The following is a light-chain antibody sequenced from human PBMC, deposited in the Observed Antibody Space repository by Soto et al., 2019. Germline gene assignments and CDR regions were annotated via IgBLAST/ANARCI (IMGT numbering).Light chain of an antibody. CDR2: RDS. CDR1: NIGSKN. V-gene: IGLV3-9*01. Sequence: SYELTQPLSVSVALGQTARITCGGNNIGSKNVHWYQQKPGQAPVLVIYRDSNRPSGIPERFSGANSGNTATLTISRAQAGDEAGYYCQVWDSSTGLVVFGGGTKLTVL. CDR3: QVWDSSTGLVV. J-gene: IGLJ2*01.